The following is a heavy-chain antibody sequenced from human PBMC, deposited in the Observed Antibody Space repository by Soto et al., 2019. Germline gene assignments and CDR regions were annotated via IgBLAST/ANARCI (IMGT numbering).Heavy chain of an antibody. CDR2: VSGYNGHT. J-gene: IGHJ5*02. CDR3: ARLVGPTSSDNWFDP. Sequence: QVKLVQSGAEVKKPGASVKVSCETSGYTFFSYGITWVRQAPGQGLEWMGWVSGYNGHTNYAQKFQGRVTMTRDISTTTAYMALRNLRSDDTAVYYCARLVGPTSSDNWFDPWGQGTLVTVSS. D-gene: IGHD1-26*01. V-gene: IGHV1-18*01. CDR1: GYTFFSYG.